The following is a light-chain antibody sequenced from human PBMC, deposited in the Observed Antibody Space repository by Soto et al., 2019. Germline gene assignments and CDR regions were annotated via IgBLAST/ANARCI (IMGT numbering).Light chain of an antibody. CDR3: QKYNSAPPT. J-gene: IGKJ1*01. V-gene: IGKV1-27*01. CDR1: QGISNY. Sequence: IQMTQSPSSLSASVLDIFTITFRASQGISNYLAWYQQKPGKVPKLLIYAASTLQSGVPSRFSGSGSGTDFTLTISSLQTEDFATYYCQKYNSAPPTFGQGTKVDIK. CDR2: AAS.